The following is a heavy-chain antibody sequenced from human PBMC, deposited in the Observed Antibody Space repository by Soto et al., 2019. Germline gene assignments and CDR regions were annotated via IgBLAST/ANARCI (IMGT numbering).Heavy chain of an antibody. Sequence: PSETLSLTCTVSGGSISSYYWSWIRQPPGKGLEWIGYIYYSGSTNYNPSLKSRVTISVDTSKNQFSLKLSSVTAADTAVYYCARSRDGYNRALNRFNPWGQGNLVTVSS. CDR3: ARSRDGYNRALNRFNP. CDR1: GGSISSYY. V-gene: IGHV4-59*01. D-gene: IGHD5-12*01. J-gene: IGHJ5*02. CDR2: IYYSGST.